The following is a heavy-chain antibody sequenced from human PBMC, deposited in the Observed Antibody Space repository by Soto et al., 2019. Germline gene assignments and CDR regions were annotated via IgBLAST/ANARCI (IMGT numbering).Heavy chain of an antibody. CDR3: ARDWGYSYGY. CDR1: GYTFTSYA. V-gene: IGHV1-3*01. Sequence: QVQLVQSGAEVKKPGASVKASCKTSGYTFTSYAIHWVRQAPGQSLEWLGWINAGNGNTKYSQKFQGRVIITRDTSASTAYMELSSLRSEDTALYYCARDWGYSYGYWGQGTLVTVSS. D-gene: IGHD5-18*01. J-gene: IGHJ4*02. CDR2: INAGNGNT.